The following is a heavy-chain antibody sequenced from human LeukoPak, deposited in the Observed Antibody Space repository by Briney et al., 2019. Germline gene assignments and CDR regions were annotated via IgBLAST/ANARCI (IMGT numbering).Heavy chain of an antibody. Sequence: GGSLRLSCAASGFTFCDYYMSWIPQAPGKGLEWVSYISSSGSTIYYADPVKGRFTISRDNAKNSLYLQMNSLRAEDTAVYYCAKDWGHYDSSGYYLDYWGQGTLVTVSS. CDR1: GFTFCDYY. D-gene: IGHD3-22*01. CDR3: AKDWGHYDSSGYYLDY. CDR2: ISSSGSTI. V-gene: IGHV3-11*04. J-gene: IGHJ4*02.